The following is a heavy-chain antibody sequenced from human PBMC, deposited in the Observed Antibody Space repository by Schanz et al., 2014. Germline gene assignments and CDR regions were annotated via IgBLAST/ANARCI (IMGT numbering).Heavy chain of an antibody. D-gene: IGHD4-17*01. V-gene: IGHV1-18*01. J-gene: IGHJ1*01. CDR2: ISAYTNNT. CDR3: ATLDYADSVS. CDR1: RYTFNTYG. Sequence: QVYLVQSGPEVKKPGASVKVSCEASRYTFNTYGLNWVRQAPGQGLEWMGWISAYTNNTNYAQKVQGRVTMTTDTSTGTAYMELNSLNSDDTAVYYCATLDYADSVSWGDGTLVAVSS.